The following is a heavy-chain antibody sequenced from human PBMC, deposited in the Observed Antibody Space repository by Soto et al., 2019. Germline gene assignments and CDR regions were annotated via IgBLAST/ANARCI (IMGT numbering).Heavy chain of an antibody. CDR3: ARGDATKIVVTTYYGMDV. Sequence: QVQLVQSGAEVKKPGSSVKVSCKASGGSLSNYGISWVRQAPGQGLERMGGIIPVFGTANYAQKFQGRVTITADESTSIVYLDVTSLRSEDTVVYYCARGDATKIVVTTYYGMDVWGQGTTVTVSS. J-gene: IGHJ6*02. CDR1: GGSLSNYG. CDR2: IIPVFGTA. D-gene: IGHD4-17*01. V-gene: IGHV1-69*12.